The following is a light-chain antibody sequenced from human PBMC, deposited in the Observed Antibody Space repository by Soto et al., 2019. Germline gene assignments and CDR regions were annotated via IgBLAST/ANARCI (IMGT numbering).Light chain of an antibody. CDR2: DAS. CDR1: QSVSSY. J-gene: IGKJ2*01. V-gene: IGKV3-11*01. CDR3: QQRGNWPPYT. Sequence: EIVLTQSPATLSLSPGERATLSCRASQSVSSYLAWYQQKPGQAPRLLIYDASNRATGIPARFSGSGSGTDVALTISSLGPEDFAVYYCQQRGNWPPYTFGQGTKLEI.